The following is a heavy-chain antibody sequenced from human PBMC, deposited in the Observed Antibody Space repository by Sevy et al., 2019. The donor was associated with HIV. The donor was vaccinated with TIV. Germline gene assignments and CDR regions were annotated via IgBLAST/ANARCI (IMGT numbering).Heavy chain of an antibody. Sequence: GGSLRLSCAASGFTFSTYGMHWVRQAPGKGLEWVAVIGYDGSDKYYADSVKGRFTISRDNSKNTLFLQMNSLRVEDTAVYYCAKERGGSYIPYFYGMDVWGQGTAVTVSS. V-gene: IGHV3-30*02. D-gene: IGHD1-26*01. CDR1: GFTFSTYG. CDR2: IGYDGSDK. CDR3: AKERGGSYIPYFYGMDV. J-gene: IGHJ6*02.